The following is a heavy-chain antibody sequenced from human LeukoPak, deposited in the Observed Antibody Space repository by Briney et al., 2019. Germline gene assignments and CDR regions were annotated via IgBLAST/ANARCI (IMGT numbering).Heavy chain of an antibody. V-gene: IGHV4-59*02. Sequence: SETLSLTCSVSGGSVGSSFWSWIRQPPGKGLEWIGHIYYSGSTNYNPSLKSRVTISVDTSKNHFSLKVTSVTAADTAVYYCARVGPTDDYGDSHDAFDIWGQGTLVAVSS. CDR2: IYYSGST. J-gene: IGHJ3*02. CDR3: ARVGPTDDYGDSHDAFDI. CDR1: GGSVGSSF. D-gene: IGHD4-17*01.